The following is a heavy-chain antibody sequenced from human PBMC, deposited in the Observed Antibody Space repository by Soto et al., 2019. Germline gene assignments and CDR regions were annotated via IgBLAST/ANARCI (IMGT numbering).Heavy chain of an antibody. CDR1: GFTFSSYS. Sequence: GGSLRLSCAASGFTFSSYSMNWVRQAPGKGLEWVSSISSSSSYIYYADSVKGRFTISRDNAKNSLYLQMNSLRAEDTAVYYCAKDYYDSSGISEFDPWGQGTLVTVSS. CDR3: AKDYYDSSGISEFDP. V-gene: IGHV3-21*04. D-gene: IGHD3-22*01. J-gene: IGHJ5*02. CDR2: ISSSSSYI.